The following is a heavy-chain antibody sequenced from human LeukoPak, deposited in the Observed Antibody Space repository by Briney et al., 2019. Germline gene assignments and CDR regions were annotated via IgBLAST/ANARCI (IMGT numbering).Heavy chain of an antibody. D-gene: IGHD6-13*01. CDR2: MNPNSGNT. V-gene: IGHV1-8*01. Sequence: ASVTVSCKASGYTFTSSDINWMRQATGQGLEWMGWMNPNSGNTGYAQNFQGRVTMTRDTSISTAYLELSSLRSEDTAVYYCARGPSAAAGLDYWGQGTLATVSS. J-gene: IGHJ4*02. CDR3: ARGPSAAAGLDY. CDR1: GYTFTSSD.